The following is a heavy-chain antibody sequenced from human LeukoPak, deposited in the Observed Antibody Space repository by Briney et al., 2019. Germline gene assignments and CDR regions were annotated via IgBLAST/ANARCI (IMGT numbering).Heavy chain of an antibody. D-gene: IGHD6-19*01. J-gene: IGHJ4*02. CDR2: FNPNSGGT. CDR1: GYTFTGYY. Sequence: ASVKVSCKASGYTFTGYYMHWVRQAPGQGLEWMGRFNPNSGGTNYAQKFQGRVTMTRDTSISTAYMELSRLRSDDTAVYYWARGTVAGTLIFDYWGQGTLVTVSS. CDR3: ARGTVAGTLIFDY. V-gene: IGHV1-2*06.